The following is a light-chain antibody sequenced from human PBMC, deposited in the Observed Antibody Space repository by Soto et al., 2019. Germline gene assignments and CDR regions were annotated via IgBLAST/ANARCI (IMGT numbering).Light chain of an antibody. J-gene: IGKJ5*01. CDR1: QSVNTY. V-gene: IGKV3-11*01. CDR2: DAS. Sequence: IVLTQSPATLCLSPGERATLSCRASQSVNTYLAWYQHKPGQAPRLLIDDASNRATGIPARFSGSGSGTDFTLTISSLEPEDFAVFYCQHRSTFGQGTRLEIK. CDR3: QHRST.